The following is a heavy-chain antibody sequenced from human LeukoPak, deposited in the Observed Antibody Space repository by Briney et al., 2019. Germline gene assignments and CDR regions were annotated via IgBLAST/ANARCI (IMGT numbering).Heavy chain of an antibody. CDR3: ARTAITIFGVVSHPLDAFDI. D-gene: IGHD3-3*01. CDR1: GFTFSSYS. Sequence: AGGSLRLSCAASGFTFSSYSMNWVRQAPGKGLEWVSSISSSSSYIYYADSVKGRFTISRDNAKNSLYLQMNSLRAEDTAVYYCARTAITIFGVVSHPLDAFDIWGQGTMVTVSS. V-gene: IGHV3-21*01. J-gene: IGHJ3*02. CDR2: ISSSSSYI.